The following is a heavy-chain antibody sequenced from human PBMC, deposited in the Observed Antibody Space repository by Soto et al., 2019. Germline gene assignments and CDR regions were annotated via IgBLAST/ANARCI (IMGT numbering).Heavy chain of an antibody. CDR3: AHILGIRGYYAGFDY. CDR1: GFSLSTPSGVG. V-gene: IGHV2-5*02. Sequence: QITLKESGPTLVKPTQTLTLTCTFSGFSLSTPSGVGVGWIRQPPGKALEWLAFIYWDDDKRYSPSLKSRLTITKDTSKDPVVLIMTNMDPVDTATYYCAHILGIRGYYAGFDYWGQGALVTVSS. CDR2: IYWDDDK. D-gene: IGHD1-26*01. J-gene: IGHJ4*02.